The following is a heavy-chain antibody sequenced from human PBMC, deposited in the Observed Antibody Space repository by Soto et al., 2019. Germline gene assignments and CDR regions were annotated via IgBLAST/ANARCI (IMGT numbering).Heavy chain of an antibody. Sequence: GGSLRLSCVASGFTFSNHGMHWVRRAPGKGLEWVTVIWYDGTNRSYADSVKGRFTISRDISENTVYLQMDSLRSEDTAVYYCARESSSGRRDRIDYWGQGTLVTVSS. J-gene: IGHJ4*02. D-gene: IGHD6-19*01. CDR2: IWYDGTNR. CDR1: GFTFSNHG. V-gene: IGHV3-33*01. CDR3: ARESSSGRRDRIDY.